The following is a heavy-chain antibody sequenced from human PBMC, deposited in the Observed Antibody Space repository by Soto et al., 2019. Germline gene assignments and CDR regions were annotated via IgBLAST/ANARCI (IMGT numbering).Heavy chain of an antibody. D-gene: IGHD6-13*01. V-gene: IGHV1-69*13. CDR2: IIPIFGTA. CDR1: GGTFSSYA. J-gene: IGHJ4*02. CDR3: AIELGRSNQFDH. Sequence: ASVKVSCKTSGGTFSSYAISWVRQAPGQGLEWMGGIIPIFGTANYAQKFQGRVTITADESTSTAYMELSSLRSEDTAVYYCAIELGRSNQFDHWGQRTMVTVSS.